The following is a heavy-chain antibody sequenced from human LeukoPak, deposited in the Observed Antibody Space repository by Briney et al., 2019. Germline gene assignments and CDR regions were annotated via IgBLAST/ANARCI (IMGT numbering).Heavy chain of an antibody. Sequence: ASVKVSCKASGGTFSSYAISWVRQAPGQGLEWMGWINPNSGGTNYAQKFQGRVTVTRDSSISTAYMELSRLESDDTAVYYCARDLMTTPTWDFDYWGQGTLVTVSS. CDR2: INPNSGGT. D-gene: IGHD3-16*01. CDR3: ARDLMTTPTWDFDY. V-gene: IGHV1-2*02. CDR1: GGTFSSYA. J-gene: IGHJ4*02.